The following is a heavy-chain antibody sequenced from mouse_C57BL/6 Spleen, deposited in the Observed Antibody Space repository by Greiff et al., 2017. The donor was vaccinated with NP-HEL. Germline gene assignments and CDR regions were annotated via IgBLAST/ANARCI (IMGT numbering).Heavy chain of an antibody. CDR1: GFTFSSYA. Sequence: EVKLMESGGGLVKPGGSLKLSCAASGFTFSSYAMSWVRQTPEKRLEWVATISDGGSYTYYPDNVKGRFTISRDNAKNNLYLQMSHLKSEDTAMYYCARGGITTVVARAMDYWGQGTSVTVSS. V-gene: IGHV5-4*03. CDR2: ISDGGSYT. D-gene: IGHD1-1*01. J-gene: IGHJ4*01. CDR3: ARGGITTVVARAMDY.